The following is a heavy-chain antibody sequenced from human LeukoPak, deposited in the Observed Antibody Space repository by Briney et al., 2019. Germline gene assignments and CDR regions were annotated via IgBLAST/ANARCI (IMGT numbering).Heavy chain of an antibody. Sequence: SETLSLTCAVYGGSFSDYYWTWIRQPPGKGLEWIGEIDRSESTNYNPSLKSRVTISVDTSKNQFSLKLSSVTAADTTVYYCARGRGIAAARGVRPWGQGTLVTVSS. CDR2: IDRSEST. J-gene: IGHJ5*02. V-gene: IGHV4-34*01. CDR3: ARGRGIAAARGVRP. CDR1: GGSFSDYY. D-gene: IGHD6-13*01.